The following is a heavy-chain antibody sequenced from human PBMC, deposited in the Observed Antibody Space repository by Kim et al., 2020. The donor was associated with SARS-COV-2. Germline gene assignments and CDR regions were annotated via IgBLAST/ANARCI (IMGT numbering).Heavy chain of an antibody. CDR3: ARDDGRLALLSD. V-gene: IGHV3-48*04. Sequence: GGSLRLSCAASGFTFSSYSMNWVRQAPGKGLEWVSYISSSSSTIYYADSVKGRVTFSRDNAKYSLYLQMNILSAEDTAVYYCARDDGRLALLSDWGYGS. CDR2: ISSSSSTI. D-gene: IGHD1-7*01. CDR1: GFTFSSYS. J-gene: IGHJ4*01.